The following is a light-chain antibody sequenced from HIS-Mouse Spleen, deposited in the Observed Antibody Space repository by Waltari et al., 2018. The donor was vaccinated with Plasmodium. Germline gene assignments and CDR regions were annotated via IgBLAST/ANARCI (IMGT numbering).Light chain of an antibody. J-gene: IGKJ2*01. V-gene: IGKV1-27*01. Sequence: DIQMAQYPSSLSASVGDRVTITCRASQGIRNYLAWYQQKPGKVPKLLIYAASTLQSGVPSRFSGSGSGTDFTLTISSLQPEDVATYYCQKYNSAPHTFGQGTKLEIK. CDR3: QKYNSAPHT. CDR2: AAS. CDR1: QGIRNY.